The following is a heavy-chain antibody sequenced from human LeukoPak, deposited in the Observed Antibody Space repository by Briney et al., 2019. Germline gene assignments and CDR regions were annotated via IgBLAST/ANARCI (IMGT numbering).Heavy chain of an antibody. V-gene: IGHV4-4*02. CDR2: ISLSGVT. J-gene: IGHJ4*02. D-gene: IGHD1-26*01. CDR1: GGSISSTNW. CDR3: SRESGAFSPFGY. Sequence: MPSGTLSLTCGVSGGSISSTNWWSWVRQPPGQGLEWIGEISLSGVTNYNPSPKSRVTMSLDRSKNHLSLTLTSVTAADTAVYYCSRESGAFSPFGYWGQGTLVTVSS.